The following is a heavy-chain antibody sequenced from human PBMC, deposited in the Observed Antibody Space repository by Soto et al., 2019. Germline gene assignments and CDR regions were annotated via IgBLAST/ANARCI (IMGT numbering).Heavy chain of an antibody. J-gene: IGHJ1*01. CDR1: GGSISSGGYY. V-gene: IGHV4-31*03. D-gene: IGHD6-13*01. Sequence: PSETLSLTCTVSGGSISSGGYYWSWIRQHPGKGLEWIGYIYYSGSTYYNPSLKSRVTISVDTSKNQFSLKLSSVTAADTAVYYCASCSYEQQLAIAEYFQHWGQGTLVTVSS. CDR3: ASCSYEQQLAIAEYFQH. CDR2: IYYSGST.